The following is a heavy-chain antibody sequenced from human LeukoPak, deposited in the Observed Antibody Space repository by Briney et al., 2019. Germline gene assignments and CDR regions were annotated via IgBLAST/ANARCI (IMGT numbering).Heavy chain of an antibody. CDR1: GGSISSYY. J-gene: IGHJ4*02. CDR3: ARARWLQKYYFDY. V-gene: IGHV4-59*01. CDR2: IYYSGST. D-gene: IGHD5-24*01. Sequence: SETLSLTXTVSGGSISSYYWSWIRQPPGKGLEWIGYIYYSGSTNYNPSLKSRVTISVDTSKNQFSLKLSSVTAADTAVYYCARARWLQKYYFDYWGQGTLVTVSS.